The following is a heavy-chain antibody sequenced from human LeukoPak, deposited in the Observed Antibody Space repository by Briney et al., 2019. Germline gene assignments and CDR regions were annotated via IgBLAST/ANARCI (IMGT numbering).Heavy chain of an antibody. D-gene: IGHD2-15*01. CDR1: GFTFSSYA. CDR3: ARVVCTAASCHGYLIFDN. V-gene: IGHV3-7*01. J-gene: IGHJ4*02. Sequence: PGGSLRLSCAASGFTFSSYAMSWVRQAPGMGLEWVAHMKQDGSEKYYVDYVKGRFTISRDNAKNSLYLQMNSPQVDDTAVYYCARVVCTAASCHGYLIFDNWGQGTLVTVSS. CDR2: MKQDGSEK.